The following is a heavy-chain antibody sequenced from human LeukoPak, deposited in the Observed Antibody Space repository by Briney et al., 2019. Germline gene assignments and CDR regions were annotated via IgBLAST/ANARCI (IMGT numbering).Heavy chain of an antibody. CDR1: GFTFSSYA. V-gene: IGHV3-23*01. CDR2: ISGSGSST. Sequence: GGSLRLSCAASGFTFSSYAMSWVRQAPGKGLEWVSAISGSGSSTYYADSVKGRFTISRDNSKNTLYLQMNSLRAEDTAVYYCATHSYGRPGDYFDYWGQGTLVTVSS. CDR3: ATHSYGRPGDYFDY. J-gene: IGHJ4*02. D-gene: IGHD5-18*01.